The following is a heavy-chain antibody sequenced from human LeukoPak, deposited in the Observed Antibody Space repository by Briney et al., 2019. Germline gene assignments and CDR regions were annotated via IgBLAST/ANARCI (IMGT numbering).Heavy chain of an antibody. Sequence: ASVKVSCKASGYTFTGYYMHWVRQAPGQGLEWMGWINPNGGGTNYAQKFQGRVTMTRDTSISTAYMELSRLRSDDTAVYYCARESGIAVAGTPTHFDYWGQGTLVTVSS. CDR3: ARESGIAVAGTPTHFDY. J-gene: IGHJ4*02. CDR1: GYTFTGYY. CDR2: INPNGGGT. D-gene: IGHD6-19*01. V-gene: IGHV1-2*02.